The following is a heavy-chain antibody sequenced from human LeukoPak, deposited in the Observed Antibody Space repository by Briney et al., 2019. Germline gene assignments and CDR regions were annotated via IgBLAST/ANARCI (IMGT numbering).Heavy chain of an antibody. D-gene: IGHD1-7*01. V-gene: IGHV1-46*01. Sequence: GASVKVSCKATGYIFTSYYMHWVRQAPGQGLEWMGIINPSGGRTSYAQKFQGRVTMTTDTSTSTAYMELRSLRSDDTAVYYCARVHPPARYNWNYKGGDYFDYWGQGTLVTVSS. CDR1: GYIFTSYY. CDR3: ARVHPPARYNWNYKGGDYFDY. CDR2: INPSGGRT. J-gene: IGHJ4*02.